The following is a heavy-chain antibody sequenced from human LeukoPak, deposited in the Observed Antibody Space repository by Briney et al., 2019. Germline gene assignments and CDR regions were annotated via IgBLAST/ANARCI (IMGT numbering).Heavy chain of an antibody. CDR3: ARGVVVAATFDY. D-gene: IGHD2-15*01. CDR2: ISYDGSNK. CDR1: GFTFSGYA. V-gene: IGHV3-30-3*01. J-gene: IGHJ4*02. Sequence: GGSLRLSCAASGFTFSGYAMHWVRQATGKGLEWVAVISYDGSNKYYADSVKGRFTISRDNSKNTLYLQMNSLRAEDTAVYYCARGVVVAATFDYWGQGTLVTVSS.